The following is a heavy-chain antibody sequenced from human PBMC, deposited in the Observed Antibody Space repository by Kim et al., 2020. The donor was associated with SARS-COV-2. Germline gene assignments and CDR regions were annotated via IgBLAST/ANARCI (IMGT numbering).Heavy chain of an antibody. CDR1: GFTFSGPP. CDR3: TRIHGTTLAFWDAFV. J-gene: IGHJ3*02. Sequence: GGSLRLSCAASGFTFSGPPMHWVRQASGKGLVWVGRIGSEANSYATSYGASVKGRITISRDDSKSTAYLQMNSLKTAATAECYCTRIHGTTLAFWDAFV. V-gene: IGHV3-73*01. D-gene: IGHD1-1*01. CDR2: IGSEANSYAT.